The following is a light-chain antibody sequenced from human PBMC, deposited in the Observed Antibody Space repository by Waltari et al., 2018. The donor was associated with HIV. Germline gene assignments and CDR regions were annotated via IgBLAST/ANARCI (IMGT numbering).Light chain of an antibody. CDR3: GTWDTSLNAWV. J-gene: IGLJ3*02. V-gene: IGLV1-51*01. Sequence: QSVLTQPPSLSAPSGQKVTISCSGSGSNVANNYVSWYQHFPGAAPKLVIYDNNKRPSGNPDRFSGSKSGTSATLDITAVQAGDEADYYCGTWDTSLNAWVFGGGTRLSVL. CDR2: DNN. CDR1: GSNVANNY.